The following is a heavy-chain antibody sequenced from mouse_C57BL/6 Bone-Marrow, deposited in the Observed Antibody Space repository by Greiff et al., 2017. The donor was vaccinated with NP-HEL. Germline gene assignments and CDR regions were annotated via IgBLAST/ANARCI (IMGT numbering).Heavy chain of an antibody. J-gene: IGHJ3*01. CDR3: ARDVAY. Sequence: QVQLQQSGAELVKPGASVKLSCKASGYTFTSYWITWVKQRPGQGLEWIGDIYHGSGSTNYNEKFKSKATLTVDTSSSTAYMQLSSLTSEDSAVYYCARDVAYWGQGTLVTVSA. CDR1: GYTFTSYW. V-gene: IGHV1-55*01. CDR2: IYHGSGST.